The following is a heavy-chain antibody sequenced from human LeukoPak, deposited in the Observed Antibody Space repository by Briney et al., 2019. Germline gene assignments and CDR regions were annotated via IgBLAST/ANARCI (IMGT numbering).Heavy chain of an antibody. CDR3: ARGWVAARRIDY. D-gene: IGHD6-6*01. V-gene: IGHV3-74*01. CDR2: INSDGSST. CDR1: GFTFSSYW. J-gene: IGHJ4*02. Sequence: GGSLRLSCAASGFTFSSYWMHWVRQAPGKGLVWVSRINSDGSSTSYADSVKGRFTISRDNAKNTLYLQMNSLRAEDTAVYYCARGWVAARRIDYWGQGTLVTVSS.